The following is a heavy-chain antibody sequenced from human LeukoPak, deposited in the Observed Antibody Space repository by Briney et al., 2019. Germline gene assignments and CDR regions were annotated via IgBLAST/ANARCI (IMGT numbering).Heavy chain of an antibody. V-gene: IGHV1-69*05. CDR2: IIPIFGTA. J-gene: IGHJ4*02. CDR3: AIISGYYDSSGYYHTYDY. D-gene: IGHD3-22*01. Sequence: SVKVSCKASGGTFSSYAISWVRQAPGQGLEWMGRIIPIFGTANYAQKFQGGVTITTDESTSTAYMELSSLRSEDTAVYYCAIISGYYDSSGYYHTYDYWGQGTLVTVSS. CDR1: GGTFSSYA.